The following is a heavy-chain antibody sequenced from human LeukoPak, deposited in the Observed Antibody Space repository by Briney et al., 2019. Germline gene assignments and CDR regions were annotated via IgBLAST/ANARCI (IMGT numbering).Heavy chain of an antibody. CDR1: GGSFSGYY. Sequence: SETLSLTCAVYGGSFSGYYWSWIRQPPGKGLEWIGEINHSGSTNYNPSLKSRVTISVDTSKNQFSLKLSSVTAADTAVYYCARDYGDSIGAYYYYGMDVWGQGTTVTVSS. CDR2: INHSGST. D-gene: IGHD4-17*01. V-gene: IGHV4-34*01. J-gene: IGHJ6*02. CDR3: ARDYGDSIGAYYYYGMDV.